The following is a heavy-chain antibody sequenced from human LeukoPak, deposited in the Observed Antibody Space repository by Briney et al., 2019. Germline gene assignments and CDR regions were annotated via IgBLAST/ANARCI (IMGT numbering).Heavy chain of an antibody. CDR1: GFTFRNYA. J-gene: IGHJ4*02. D-gene: IGHD4/OR15-4a*01. V-gene: IGHV3-23*01. Sequence: GGSLRLSCVMSGFTFRNYAMNWVRQAPGKGLEWISDISTGSDSTYHIESVRGRFTISRDNSKNTLYLQMNSLRLDDTAAYYCASGLYGGVFDYWGQGTLVTVSS. CDR2: ISTGSDST. CDR3: ASGLYGGVFDY.